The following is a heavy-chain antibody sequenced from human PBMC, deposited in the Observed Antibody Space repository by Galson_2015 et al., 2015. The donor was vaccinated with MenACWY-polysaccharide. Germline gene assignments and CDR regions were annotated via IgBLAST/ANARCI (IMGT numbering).Heavy chain of an antibody. CDR2: IKSKTDGGTT. D-gene: IGHD6-13*01. CDR3: TATGYSSSWYSYSYYYYMDV. J-gene: IGHJ6*03. Sequence: SLRLSCAASGFTFSNAWMSWVRQAPGKGLEWVGRIKSKTDGGTTDYAAPVKGRFTISRDDSKNTLYLQMNSLKTEDTAVYYCTATGYSSSWYSYSYYYYMDVWGKGTTVTVSS. CDR1: GFTFSNAW. V-gene: IGHV3-15*01.